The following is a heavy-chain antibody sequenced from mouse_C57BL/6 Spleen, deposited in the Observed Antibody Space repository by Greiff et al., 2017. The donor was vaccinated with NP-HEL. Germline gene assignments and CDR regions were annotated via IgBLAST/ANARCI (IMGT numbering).Heavy chain of an antibody. CDR3: ARSAGSSYGGYFDV. Sequence: QVQLQQSGAELVKPGASVKISCKASGYAFSSYWMNWVKQRPGKGLEWIGQIYPGDGDTNYNGKFKGKATLTADKSSSTAYMQLSSLTSEDSAVYFCARSAGSSYGGYFDVWGTGTTVTVSS. D-gene: IGHD1-1*01. CDR2: IYPGDGDT. J-gene: IGHJ1*03. V-gene: IGHV1-80*01. CDR1: GYAFSSYW.